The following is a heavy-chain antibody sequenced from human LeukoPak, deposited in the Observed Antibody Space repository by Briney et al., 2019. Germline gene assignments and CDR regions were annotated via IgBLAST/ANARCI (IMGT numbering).Heavy chain of an antibody. D-gene: IGHD6-19*01. CDR3: ARGREWLFYFDY. J-gene: IGHJ4*02. CDR2: IYYSGST. V-gene: IGHV4-59*01. CDR1: GGSISSYY. Sequence: SETRSLTCTVSGGSISSYYWSWIRQPPGKALEWIGYIYYSGSTNYNPSLKSRVTISVDTSKNQFSLKLSSVTAADTAVYYCARGREWLFYFDYWGQGTLVTVSS.